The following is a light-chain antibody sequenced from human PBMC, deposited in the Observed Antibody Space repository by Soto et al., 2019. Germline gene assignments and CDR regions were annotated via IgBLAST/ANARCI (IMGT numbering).Light chain of an antibody. J-gene: IGKJ2*01. Sequence: EIVMTQSPATLSVSPGERATLSCRASQTISSSLAWYQQKPGQAPRLLIYGASTRATGIPARFSGTGSGTDFTLTISSLQSEDFAVYYCQQYNDWPPFTFGQGTKLEI. CDR3: QQYNDWPPFT. CDR2: GAS. V-gene: IGKV3-15*01. CDR1: QTISSS.